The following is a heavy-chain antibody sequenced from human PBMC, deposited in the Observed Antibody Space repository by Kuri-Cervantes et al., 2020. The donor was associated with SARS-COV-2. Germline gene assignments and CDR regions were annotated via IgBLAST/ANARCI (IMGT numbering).Heavy chain of an antibody. J-gene: IGHJ6*04. CDR2: INHSGST. D-gene: IGHD4-23*01. V-gene: IGHV4-34*01. Sequence: GSLRLSCAVYGGSFSGYYWSWIRQPPGKGLEGIGEINHSGSTNYNPSLKSRVTISVDTSKNQFSLKLSSVTAADTAVYYCARPGGFLDVWGKGTTVTVSS. CDR3: ARPGGFLDV. CDR1: GGSFSGYY.